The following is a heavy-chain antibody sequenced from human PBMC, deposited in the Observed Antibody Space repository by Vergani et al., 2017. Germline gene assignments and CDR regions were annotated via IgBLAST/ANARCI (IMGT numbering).Heavy chain of an antibody. D-gene: IGHD2-21*02. J-gene: IGHJ6*02. V-gene: IGHV3-20*04. CDR2: INWNGGST. CDR3: ARDTIVVVTEYGMDV. CDR1: GFTFTAHG. Sequence: EVQLLESGGGSAQPGESLRLSCVASGFTFTAHGLNWVRQAPGKGLEWVSGINWNGGSTGYADSVKGRFTISRDNAKNSLYLQMNSLRAEDTALYYCARDTIVVVTEYGMDVWGQGTTVTVSS.